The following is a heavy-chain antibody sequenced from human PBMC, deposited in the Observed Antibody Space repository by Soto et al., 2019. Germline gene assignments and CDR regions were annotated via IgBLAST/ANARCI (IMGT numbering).Heavy chain of an antibody. Sequence: GESLKISCKCAGYTFIIYWSGWGLQKPGKGLEWMGMIYPGDSDTRYSPSFQGQVTISADKSINTAYLQWSSLEASDTAVYYCARIIAASGTGFDYWGQGTLVTVSS. CDR2: IYPGDSDT. J-gene: IGHJ4*02. CDR3: ARIIAASGTGFDY. CDR1: GYTFIIYW. D-gene: IGHD3-16*02. V-gene: IGHV5-51*01.